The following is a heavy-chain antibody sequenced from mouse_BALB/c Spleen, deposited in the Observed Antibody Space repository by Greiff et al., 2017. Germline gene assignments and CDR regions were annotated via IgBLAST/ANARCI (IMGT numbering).Heavy chain of an antibody. J-gene: IGHJ3*01. CDR1: GFSLSRYS. CDR3: ASYGNYEAWFAY. Sequence: VQGVESGPGLVAPSQSLSITCTVSGFSLSRYSVHWVRQPPGKGLEWLGMIWGGGSTDYNSALKSRLSISKDNSKSQVFLKMNSLQTDDTAMYYCASYGNYEAWFAYWGQGTLVTVSA. CDR2: IWGGGST. V-gene: IGHV2-6-4*01. D-gene: IGHD2-1*01.